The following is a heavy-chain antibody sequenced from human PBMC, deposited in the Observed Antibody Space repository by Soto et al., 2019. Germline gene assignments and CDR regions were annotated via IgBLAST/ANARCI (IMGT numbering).Heavy chain of an antibody. Sequence: GGSLRLSCAASGFTFSSYSMNWVRQAPGKGLEWVSYISSSSSTIYYADSVKGRFTISRDNAKNSLYLQMNSLRAEDTAVYYCARRGAGEYQLLQPSSIAADQNGVYYYYYYMDVWGKGTTVTVSS. CDR3: ARRGAGEYQLLQPSSIAADQNGVYYYYYYMDV. CDR1: GFTFSSYS. CDR2: ISSSSSTI. D-gene: IGHD2-2*01. J-gene: IGHJ6*03. V-gene: IGHV3-48*01.